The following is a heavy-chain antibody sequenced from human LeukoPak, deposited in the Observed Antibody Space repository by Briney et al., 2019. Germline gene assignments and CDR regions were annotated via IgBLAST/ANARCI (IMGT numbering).Heavy chain of an antibody. D-gene: IGHD6-19*01. J-gene: IGHJ4*02. V-gene: IGHV4-59*01. CDR1: GGSISSYY. CDR2: IYYSGST. CDR3: ARGTRAVAGD. Sequence: PSETLSLTCTVSGGSISSYYWSWIRQPPGKGLEWIGYIYYSGSTNYNPSLKSRVTISVDTSKNQFSLKLSSVTAADTAVYYCARGTRAVAGDWGQGTLVTVYS.